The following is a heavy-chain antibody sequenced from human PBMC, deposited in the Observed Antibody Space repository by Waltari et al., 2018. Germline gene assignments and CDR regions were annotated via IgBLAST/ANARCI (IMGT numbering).Heavy chain of an antibody. Sequence: QVPLVQSGAEVKKPGASVKVSCKASGYTFPSSYMPWVRQAPGQGLEWMGIINPSGGSTSYAQKFQGRVTMNRDTSTSTVYMELSSLRSEDTAVYYCARPSSEAVTQLDYWGQGTLVTVSS. D-gene: IGHD4-4*01. CDR2: INPSGGST. CDR1: GYTFPSSY. CDR3: ARPSSEAVTQLDY. V-gene: IGHV1-46*03. J-gene: IGHJ4*02.